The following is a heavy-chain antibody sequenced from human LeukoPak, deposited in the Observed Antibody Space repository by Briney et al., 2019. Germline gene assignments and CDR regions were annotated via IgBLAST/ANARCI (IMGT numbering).Heavy chain of an antibody. CDR2: ISSSNNYI. Sequence: GGSLRLSCAASGFTFSSYAMNWVRQAPGKGLEWVSSISSSNNYIYYADSVKGRFTISRDNAKNSLYLQMNSLRAEDTAVYYCARDRLPPPKTGTEGGLDYFDYWGQGTLVTVSS. V-gene: IGHV3-21*01. CDR3: ARDRLPPPKTGTEGGLDYFDY. D-gene: IGHD1-1*01. CDR1: GFTFSSYA. J-gene: IGHJ4*02.